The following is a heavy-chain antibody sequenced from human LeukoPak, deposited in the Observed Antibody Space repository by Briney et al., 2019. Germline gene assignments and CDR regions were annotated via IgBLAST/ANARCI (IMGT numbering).Heavy chain of an antibody. D-gene: IGHD3-22*01. J-gene: IGHJ6*03. CDR1: GGSFSGYY. V-gene: IGHV4-34*01. CDR3: ARALGYYDSSGYYYYYYYMDV. Sequence: SETLSLTCAVYGGSFSGYYWSWIRQPPGKGLEWIGEINHSGSTNYNPSLKSRVTISVDTSKNQFSLKLSSVTAADTAVYYCARALGYYDSSGYYYYYYYMDVWGKGTTVTVSS. CDR2: INHSGST.